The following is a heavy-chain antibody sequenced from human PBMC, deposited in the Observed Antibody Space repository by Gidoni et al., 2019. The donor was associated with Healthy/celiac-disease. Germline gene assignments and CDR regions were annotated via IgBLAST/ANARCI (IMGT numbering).Heavy chain of an antibody. CDR2: ISYDGSNK. Sequence: VQLVESGGGVVQPGRSLRLSCAASGFTFRSYAMHWVRQAPGKGLEWVAVISYDGSNKYYADSVKGRFTISRDNSKNTLYLQMNSLRAEDTAVYYCAREVNARGTVYGMDVWGQGTTVTVSS. D-gene: IGHD4-17*01. CDR3: AREVNARGTVYGMDV. V-gene: IGHV3-30-3*01. J-gene: IGHJ6*02. CDR1: GFTFRSYA.